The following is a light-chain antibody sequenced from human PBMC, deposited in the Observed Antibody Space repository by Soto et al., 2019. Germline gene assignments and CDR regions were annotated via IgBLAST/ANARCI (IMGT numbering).Light chain of an antibody. J-gene: IGKJ1*01. Sequence: DVKITQSPAAVSASVGDRVTITCRASQSISSYLNWYQQKPGKAPKLLIYAASSLQSGVPSRFSGSGSGTDFTLTISSLQPEDFATYYCPQRQSWPRTFAPGSKV. CDR2: AAS. CDR1: QSISSY. V-gene: IGKV1-39*01. CDR3: PQRQSWPRT.